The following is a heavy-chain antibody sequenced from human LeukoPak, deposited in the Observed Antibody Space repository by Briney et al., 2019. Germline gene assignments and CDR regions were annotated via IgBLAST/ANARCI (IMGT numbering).Heavy chain of an antibody. CDR2: INHSGST. CDR1: GGSFSGYY. D-gene: IGHD5-18*01. J-gene: IGHJ6*03. CDR3: AREGDTAMVRGNYYYYYYMYV. Sequence: SETLSLTWAVYGGSFSGYYWSWIRQPQGKGLEWIGEINHSGSTNYNPSLKSRVTISVDRSKNQFSLKLSSVTAADTAVYYCAREGDTAMVRGNYYYYYYMYVWGKGTTVTVSS. V-gene: IGHV4-34*01.